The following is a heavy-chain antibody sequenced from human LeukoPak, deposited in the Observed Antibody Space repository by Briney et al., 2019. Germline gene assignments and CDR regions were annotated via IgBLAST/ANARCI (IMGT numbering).Heavy chain of an antibody. J-gene: IGHJ4*02. V-gene: IGHV3-23*01. D-gene: IGHD3-3*02. Sequence: GGSLRLSCAASGFTLSNYPMGWVRQAPVKGLEWLSAIGEEKSGSWTKSADSVKGRFTISRDNSENTLYLQMDSLTVEDTAVYYCAKAGVISGWDYWGQGTLVTVSS. CDR1: GFTLSNYP. CDR3: AKAGVISGWDY. CDR2: IGEEKSGSWT.